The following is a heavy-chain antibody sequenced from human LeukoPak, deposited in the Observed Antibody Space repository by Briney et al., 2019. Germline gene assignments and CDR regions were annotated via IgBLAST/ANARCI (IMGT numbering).Heavy chain of an antibody. D-gene: IGHD3-3*01. CDR3: ARGRSYDFWSGYSDY. CDR1: GFTFSSYS. J-gene: IGHJ4*02. CDR2: ISSSSSTI. V-gene: IGHV3-48*01. Sequence: GGSLRLSCAASGFTFSSYSMNWVRQAPGKGLEWVSYISSSSSTIYYADSVKGRFTISRDNAKNSLYLQMNSLRAEDTAVYYCARGRSYDFWSGYSDYWGQGTLVTVSS.